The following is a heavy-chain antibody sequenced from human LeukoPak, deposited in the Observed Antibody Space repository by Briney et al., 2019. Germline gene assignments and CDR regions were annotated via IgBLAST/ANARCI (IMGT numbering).Heavy chain of an antibody. CDR3: AKDSPRYPFDY. Sequence: PGGSLRLSCAASGFAVTTNYMTWVRQAPGKGPEWVSGIHGDGRTYYADSVKGRFTISRDRSKNTLYLQMNSLRAEDTAVYYCAKDSPRYPFDYWGQGTLVTVSS. D-gene: IGHD1-26*01. CDR2: IHGDGRT. CDR1: GFAVTTNY. V-gene: IGHV3-53*01. J-gene: IGHJ4*02.